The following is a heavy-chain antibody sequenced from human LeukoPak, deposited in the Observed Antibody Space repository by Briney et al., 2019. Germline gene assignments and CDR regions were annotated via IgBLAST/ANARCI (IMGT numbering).Heavy chain of an antibody. CDR1: GYTFTGYY. CDR3: ARAGGDYGIDY. J-gene: IGHJ4*02. Sequence: ASVKVSCKASGYTFTGYYMHWVRQAPGQGLEWMGWINPNRGGTNYAQKFQGRVTMTRDTSISTAYMELSRLRSDDTAVYYCARAGGDYGIDYWGQGTLVTVSS. V-gene: IGHV1-2*02. D-gene: IGHD4-17*01. CDR2: INPNRGGT.